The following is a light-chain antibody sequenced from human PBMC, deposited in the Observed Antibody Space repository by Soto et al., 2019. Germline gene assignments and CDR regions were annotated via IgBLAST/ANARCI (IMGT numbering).Light chain of an antibody. J-gene: IGKJ1*01. V-gene: IGKV1-39*01. CDR1: QSVSRY. CDR3: LQSYSNPRT. CDR2: AVS. Sequence: DIQMTQSPSSLSASVGDRVTISCRASQSVSRYLNWYQQKAGKAPNYLIYAVSTLESGVPSRFSGTGSGTDFTLTISSLQPEDCATYYCLQSYSNPRTFGQGTKVEIK.